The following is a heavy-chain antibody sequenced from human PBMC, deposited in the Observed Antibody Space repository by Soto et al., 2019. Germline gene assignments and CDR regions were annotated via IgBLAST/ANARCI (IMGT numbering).Heavy chain of an antibody. CDR2: IIPFFGTT. CDR3: ARGLRVLEWPSPLDC. Sequence: QVQLVQSGAELKRPGSSVQVSCKASGGTLSSHAVSWVRQAPGQGLEWIGGIIPFFGTTKYARKFQGRVRLTADESAITAYMELSGLRSDDTAVYYCARGLRVLEWPSPLDCWGQGTLVTVSS. V-gene: IGHV1-69*12. CDR1: GGTLSSHA. D-gene: IGHD3-3*01. J-gene: IGHJ4*02.